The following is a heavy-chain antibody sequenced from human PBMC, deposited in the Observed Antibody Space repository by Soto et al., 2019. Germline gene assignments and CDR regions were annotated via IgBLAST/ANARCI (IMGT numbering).Heavy chain of an antibody. J-gene: IGHJ4*02. CDR3: AREVTTTMLDY. Sequence: SETLSLTCTVSGASVNSGNDYWSWLRQPPGKGLEWIGYVYYIGSTNYNPSLKGRVTISVDTSKNQFSLRLSSVTPADTAVYYCAREVTTTMLDYWGQGALVTSPQ. D-gene: IGHD2-21*02. V-gene: IGHV4-61*01. CDR1: GASVNSGNDY. CDR2: VYYIGST.